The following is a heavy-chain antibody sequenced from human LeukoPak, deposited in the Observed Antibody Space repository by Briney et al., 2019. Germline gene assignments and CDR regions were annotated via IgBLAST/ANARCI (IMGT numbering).Heavy chain of an antibody. J-gene: IGHJ4*02. CDR1: GGSFSGYY. D-gene: IGHD2-15*01. CDR2: IYHSGST. V-gene: IGHV4-34*01. CDR3: ARQGYCSGGSCYPTSDY. Sequence: SETLSLTCAVYGGSFSGYYWSWIRQPPGKGLEWIGNIYHSGSTNYNPSLKSRVTISVDTSKNQFSLKLSSVTAADTAVYYCARQGYCSGGSCYPTSDYWGQGTLVTVSS.